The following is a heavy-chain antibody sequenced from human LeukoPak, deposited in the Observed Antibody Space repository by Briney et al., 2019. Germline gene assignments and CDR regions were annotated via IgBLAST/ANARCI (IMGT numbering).Heavy chain of an antibody. CDR2: ISSSSSYI. Sequence: PGGSLRLSCAASGFTFSSYSMNWVRQAPGKGLEWVSSISSSSSYIYYADSVKGRFTISRDNAKNSLYLQMNSLRAEDTAVYYCARDQSPYYDSSGAVDYWGQGTLVTVSS. J-gene: IGHJ4*02. CDR1: GFTFSSYS. D-gene: IGHD3-22*01. V-gene: IGHV3-21*01. CDR3: ARDQSPYYDSSGAVDY.